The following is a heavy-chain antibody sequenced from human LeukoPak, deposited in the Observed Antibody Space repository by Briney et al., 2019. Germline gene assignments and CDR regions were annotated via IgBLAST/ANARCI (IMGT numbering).Heavy chain of an antibody. V-gene: IGHV1-18*01. CDR3: ARVRYDILTGYYISFDY. Sequence: ASVKVSCKASGYTFTSYGISWVRQAPGQGLEWMGWISAYNGNTNYAQKFQGRVTITADESTSTAYMELSSLRSDDTAVYYCARVRYDILTGYYISFDYWGQGTLVTVSS. CDR1: GYTFTSYG. J-gene: IGHJ4*02. D-gene: IGHD3-9*01. CDR2: ISAYNGNT.